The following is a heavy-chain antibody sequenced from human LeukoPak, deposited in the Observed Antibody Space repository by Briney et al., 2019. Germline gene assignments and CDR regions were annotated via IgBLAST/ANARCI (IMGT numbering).Heavy chain of an antibody. CDR3: AREANYYGSGSYFEGTFDY. V-gene: IGHV4-59*11. Sequence: SETLSLTCNVSGVSISTHYWSWIRQSPGKGLEWIGYIYHNGITNYNPPLKSRVTISIDTSKNKFSLKLTSVIAADTAVYFCAREANYYGSGSYFEGTFDYWGQGSLVTVSS. J-gene: IGHJ4*02. CDR1: GVSISTHY. CDR2: IYHNGIT. D-gene: IGHD3-10*01.